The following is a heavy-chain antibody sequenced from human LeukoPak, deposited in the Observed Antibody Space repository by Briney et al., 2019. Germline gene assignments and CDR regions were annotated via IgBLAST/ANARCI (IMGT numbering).Heavy chain of an antibody. V-gene: IGHV4-38-2*02. CDR2: IYHSGST. CDR1: GYSISSGYY. Sequence: PSETLSLTCTVSGYSISSGYYWGWIRQPPGKGLEWIGSIYHSGSTYYNPSLKSRVTISVDTSKNQFSLKPSSVTAADTAVYYCARYDFWSGFRYWGQGTLVTVSS. CDR3: ARYDFWSGFRY. J-gene: IGHJ4*02. D-gene: IGHD3-3*01.